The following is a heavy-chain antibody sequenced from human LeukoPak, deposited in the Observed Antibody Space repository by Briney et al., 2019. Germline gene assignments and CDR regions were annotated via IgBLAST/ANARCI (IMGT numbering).Heavy chain of an antibody. Sequence: GGSLRLSCSASGFTFSSYSMNWVRQAPGRGLGWVAYITRSSSPIHYADSVGGRFTISRDNAKNSLYLQMNSLRAEDTAVYYCTRDPHSLDYWGQGTLVTVSS. CDR3: TRDPHSLDY. CDR1: GFTFSSYS. CDR2: ITRSSSPI. D-gene: IGHD5-18*01. J-gene: IGHJ4*02. V-gene: IGHV3-48*01.